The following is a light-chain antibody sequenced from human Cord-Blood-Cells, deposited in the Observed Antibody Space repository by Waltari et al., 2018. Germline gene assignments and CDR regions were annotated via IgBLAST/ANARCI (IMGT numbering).Light chain of an antibody. CDR1: SSNIGSNY. J-gene: IGLJ3*02. CDR3: AAWDDSLSGNWV. Sequence: QSVLTQPPSASGTPGQRVTISCSGSSSNIGSNYVYWYQQLPGTAPKLLIYRNNRRPSGVADRFSGSKSGTSASLAISGLRSEDEADYYCAAWDDSLSGNWVFGGGTKLTVL. CDR2: RNN. V-gene: IGLV1-47*01.